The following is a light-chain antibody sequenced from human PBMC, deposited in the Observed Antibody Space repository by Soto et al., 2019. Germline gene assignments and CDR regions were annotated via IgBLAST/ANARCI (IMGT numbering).Light chain of an antibody. CDR1: QSVSSSY. CDR2: GAS. CDR3: QQYGSSPT. J-gene: IGKJ5*01. V-gene: IGKV3-20*01. Sequence: EIVMTQSPATLSVSPGERATHSCRASQSVSSSYLAWYQQKPGQAPRLLIYGASSRATGIPDRFSGSGSGTDFTLTISRLEPEDFAVYYCQQYGSSPTFGQGTRLEIK.